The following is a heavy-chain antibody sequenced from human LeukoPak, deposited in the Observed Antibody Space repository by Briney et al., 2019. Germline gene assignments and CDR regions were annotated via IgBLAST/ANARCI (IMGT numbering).Heavy chain of an antibody. Sequence: SETLSLTCTVSGDSISSSTYYWGWIRQPPGKGLEWIGSIYYSGSTYYNPSLKSRVTISVDTSKNQFSLKLRSVSDADTAVYYCARQGDFWSGYPSDYWGQGTLVTVSS. J-gene: IGHJ4*02. CDR3: ARQGDFWSGYPSDY. CDR1: GDSISSSTYY. CDR2: IYYSGST. D-gene: IGHD3-3*01. V-gene: IGHV4-39*01.